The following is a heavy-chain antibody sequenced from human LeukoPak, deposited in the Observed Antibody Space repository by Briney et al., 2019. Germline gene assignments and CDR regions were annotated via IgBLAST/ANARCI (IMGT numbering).Heavy chain of an antibody. J-gene: IGHJ6*03. Sequence: PSETLSLTCTVSGGSISSYYWSWIRQPAGKGLEWIGRIYTSGSTNYNPSLKSRVTMSVDTSKNQFSLKLSSVTAADTAVYYCARVLVREGRAYYYYYMDVWGKGTTVTVSS. D-gene: IGHD4-23*01. CDR1: GGSISSYY. CDR3: ARVLVREGRAYYYYYMDV. V-gene: IGHV4-4*07. CDR2: IYTSGST.